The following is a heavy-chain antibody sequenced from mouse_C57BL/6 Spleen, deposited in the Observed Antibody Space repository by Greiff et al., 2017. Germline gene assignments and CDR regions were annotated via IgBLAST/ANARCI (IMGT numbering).Heavy chain of an antibody. CDR2: IWSGGST. CDR1: GFSLTSYG. CDR3: ARNDGSSYEDFDY. V-gene: IGHV2-2*01. Sequence: QVQLKESGPGLVQPSQSLSITCTVSGFSLTSYGVHWVRQSPGKGLGWLGVIWSGGSTDYNAAFISRLSISKDNSKSQVFFKMNSLQADDTAIYYCARNDGSSYEDFDYWGQGTTLTVSS. D-gene: IGHD1-1*01. J-gene: IGHJ2*01.